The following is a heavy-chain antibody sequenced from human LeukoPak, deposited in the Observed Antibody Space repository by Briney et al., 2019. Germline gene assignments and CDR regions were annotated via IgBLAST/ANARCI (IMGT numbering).Heavy chain of an antibody. CDR1: GFTFSNAW. CDR2: IKSKTDGGTT. V-gene: IGHV3-15*01. Sequence: GGSLRLSCAASGFTFSNAWMSWVRQAPGKGLEWVGRIKSKTDGGTTDYAAPVKGRFTISRDDSKNTLYLQMNSLGVEDTAVYYCARVGVEMATNHPPRDYWGQGTLVTVSS. CDR3: ARVGVEMATNHPPRDY. D-gene: IGHD5-24*01. J-gene: IGHJ4*02.